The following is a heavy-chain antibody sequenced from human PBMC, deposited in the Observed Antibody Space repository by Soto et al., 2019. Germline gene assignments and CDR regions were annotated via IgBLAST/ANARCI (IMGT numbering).Heavy chain of an antibody. CDR3: ASRAGSGSYLDY. CDR1: GYTFTSYY. J-gene: IGHJ4*02. V-gene: IGHV1-46*03. CDR2: INPSGGST. Sequence: QVQLVQSGAEVKKPGASVKVSCKASGYTFTSYYMHWVRQAPGQGLEWMGIINPSGGSTSYAQKFQGRVTMPRDTSTSTVYMELSSLRSEDTAVYYCASRAGSGSYLDYWGQGTLVTVSS. D-gene: IGHD3-10*01.